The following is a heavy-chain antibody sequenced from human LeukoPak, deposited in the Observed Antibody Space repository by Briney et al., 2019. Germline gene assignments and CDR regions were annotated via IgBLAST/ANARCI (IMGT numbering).Heavy chain of an antibody. V-gene: IGHV4-34*01. J-gene: IGHJ4*02. Sequence: PSETLSLTCAVYGGSFSGYYWSWIRQPPGKGLEWIGSIYYSGSTYYNPSLKSRVTISVDTSKNQFSLKLSSVTAADTAVYYCANGQWELTFDCWGQGTLVTVSS. D-gene: IGHD1-26*01. CDR3: ANGQWELTFDC. CDR1: GGSFSGYY. CDR2: IYYSGST.